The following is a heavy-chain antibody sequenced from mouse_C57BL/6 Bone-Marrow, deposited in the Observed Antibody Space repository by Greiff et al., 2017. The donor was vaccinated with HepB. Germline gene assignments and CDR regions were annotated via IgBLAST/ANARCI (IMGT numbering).Heavy chain of an antibody. D-gene: IGHD1-1*01. V-gene: IGHV5-6*02. J-gene: IGHJ2*01. CDR2: ISSGGSYT. CDR1: GFTFSSYG. Sequence: DVMLVESGGDLVKPGGSLKLSRAASGFTFSSYGMSWVRQTPDKRLEWVATISSGGSYTYYPDSVKGRFTISRDNAKNTLYLQMSSLKSEDTAMYYCARRLLLYFDYWGQGTTLTVSS. CDR3: ARRLLLYFDY.